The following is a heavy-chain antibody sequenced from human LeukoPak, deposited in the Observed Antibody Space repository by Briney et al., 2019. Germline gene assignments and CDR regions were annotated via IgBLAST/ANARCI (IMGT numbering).Heavy chain of an antibody. CDR3: AGGDFHYDILTGYSPPRFFDY. V-gene: IGHV4-38-2*01. CDR1: GYSISSGYQ. CDR2: IYHSGSA. D-gene: IGHD3-9*01. J-gene: IGHJ4*02. Sequence: SETLSLTCAVSGYSISSGYQWAWIRQSPGKGLEWIGSIYHSGSAHYNPSLKSRVTISVDTSKNQFSLKLSSVTAADTAVYYCAGGDFHYDILTGYSPPRFFDYWGQGTLVTVSS.